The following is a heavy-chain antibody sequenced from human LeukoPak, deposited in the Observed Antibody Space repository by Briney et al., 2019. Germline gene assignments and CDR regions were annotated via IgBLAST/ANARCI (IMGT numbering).Heavy chain of an antibody. J-gene: IGHJ6*02. CDR3: ARDRWSVVVAATPEGYYYYGMAV. V-gene: IGHV1-18*01. D-gene: IGHD2-15*01. Sequence: GASVKVSCKASGYTFTSYGISWVRQAPGQGLEWMGWISAYNGNTNYAQKLQGRVTMTTDTSTSTAYMELRSLRSDDTAVYYCARDRWSVVVAATPEGYYYYGMAVWGQGTTVTVSS. CDR2: ISAYNGNT. CDR1: GYTFTSYG.